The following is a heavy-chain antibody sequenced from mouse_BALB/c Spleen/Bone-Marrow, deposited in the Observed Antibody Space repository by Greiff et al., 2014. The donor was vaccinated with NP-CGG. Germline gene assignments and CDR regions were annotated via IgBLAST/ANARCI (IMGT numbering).Heavy chain of an antibody. J-gene: IGHJ3*01. Sequence: QVHAKQSGAELVKPGASVKLSCKASGYTFTSYWMHWVKQRPGQGLEWIGEINPSNGRTNYNEKFKSKATPTVDKSSSTAYMQLSSLTSEDSAVYYCARSGYDGFAYWGQGTLVTVSA. V-gene: IGHV1S81*02. CDR2: INPSNGRT. D-gene: IGHD2-2*01. CDR1: GYTFTSYW. CDR3: ARSGYDGFAY.